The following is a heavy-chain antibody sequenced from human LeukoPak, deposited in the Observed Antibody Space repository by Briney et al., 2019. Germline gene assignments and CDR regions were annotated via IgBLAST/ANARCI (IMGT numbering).Heavy chain of an antibody. J-gene: IGHJ4*02. CDR2: INGDGSTT. Sequence: GGSLRLSCTASGFTFSTYWINWVRQSPGKGLVWVALINGDGSTTTHADSVKGRFTISRDNAKNTAYLQMNSLRDEDTAVYFCARDYAGSSDYWGQGTLVTVSA. CDR1: GFTFSTYW. CDR3: ARDYAGSSDY. V-gene: IGHV3-74*03. D-gene: IGHD3-10*01.